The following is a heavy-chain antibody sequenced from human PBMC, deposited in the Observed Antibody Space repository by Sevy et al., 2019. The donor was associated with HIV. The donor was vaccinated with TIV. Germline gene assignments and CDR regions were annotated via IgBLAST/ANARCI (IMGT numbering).Heavy chain of an antibody. J-gene: IGHJ3*02. CDR2: ISSSSSTI. V-gene: IGHV3-48*02. Sequence: GGPLRLSCAASGFTFSSYSMNWVRQAPGKGLEWVSYISSSSSTIYYADSVKGRFTISRDNAKNSQYLQMNSLRDEDTAVYYCARDQLNYYDSSGQQADAFDIWGQGTMVTVSS. CDR1: GFTFSSYS. CDR3: ARDQLNYYDSSGQQADAFDI. D-gene: IGHD3-22*01.